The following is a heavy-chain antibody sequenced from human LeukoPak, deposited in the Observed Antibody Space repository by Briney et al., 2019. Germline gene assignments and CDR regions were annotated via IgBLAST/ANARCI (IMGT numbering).Heavy chain of an antibody. Sequence: PGGSLRLSCATSGFTFGIYTMNWVRRAPGKGLEWVSCITGRGDDAYYADSVKGRFTVFRESSKTTLYLQMSSLRPDDTAVYFCAKGLPGQWLVPNYFDSWGPGTLVTVSS. CDR2: ITGRGDDA. J-gene: IGHJ4*02. V-gene: IGHV3-23*01. CDR3: AKGLPGQWLVPNYFDS. D-gene: IGHD6-19*01. CDR1: GFTFGIYT.